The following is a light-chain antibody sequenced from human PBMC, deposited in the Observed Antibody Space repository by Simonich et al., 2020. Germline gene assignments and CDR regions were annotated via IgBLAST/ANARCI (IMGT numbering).Light chain of an antibody. V-gene: IGKV4-1*01. CDR2: WAS. J-gene: IGKJ1*01. CDR1: QSLIYSSNNKNY. Sequence: DIVMTKSPDSLAVSLGERATINCKSSQSLIYSSNNKNYLAWYQQKPGPPPKLLIYWASTRESRVPDRFIGTGSGTDLTLTISSLPAEDVAVYYCQQYYSTPWTFGQGTKVEIK. CDR3: QQYYSTPWT.